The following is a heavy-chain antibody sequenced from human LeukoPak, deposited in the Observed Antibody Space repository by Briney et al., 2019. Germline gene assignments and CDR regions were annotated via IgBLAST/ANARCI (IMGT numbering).Heavy chain of an antibody. CDR2: IYYSGST. D-gene: IGHD3-22*01. CDR1: GGSISSYY. Sequence: PSETLSLTCTVSGGSISSYYWSWIRQPPGKGLEWIGYIYYSGSTNYNPSLKSRVTISVDTSKNQFSLKLSSVTAADTAVYYCARESHYDSSGYYYAGFDYWGQGTLVTVSS. V-gene: IGHV4-59*12. CDR3: ARESHYDSSGYYYAGFDY. J-gene: IGHJ4*02.